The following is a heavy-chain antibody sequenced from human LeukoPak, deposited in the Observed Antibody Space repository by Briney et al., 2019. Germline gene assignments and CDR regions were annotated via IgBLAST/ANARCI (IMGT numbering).Heavy chain of an antibody. CDR1: GFTFSSYV. CDR2: ISGSGDNT. D-gene: IGHD6-13*01. CDR3: AKVSWANYFDY. J-gene: IGHJ4*02. V-gene: IGHV3-23*01. Sequence: GGSLRLSXAASGFTFSSYVMSWVRQAPGKGLEWVSTISGSGDNTYSADSVRGRFTISRDNSKNTLYLQMNSLRAEDTAIYYCAKVSWANYFDYWGQGTLVTVSS.